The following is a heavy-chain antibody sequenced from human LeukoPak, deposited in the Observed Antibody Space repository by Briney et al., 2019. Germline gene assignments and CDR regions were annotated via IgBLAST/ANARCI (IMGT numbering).Heavy chain of an antibody. V-gene: IGHV1-46*01. CDR1: GGTFSSYA. CDR2: IYPRDGST. J-gene: IGHJ4*02. CDR3: ARDQEAFDY. Sequence: ASVKVSCKASGGTFSSYAISWVRQAPGQGLEWMGMIYPRDGSTSYAQKFQGRVTVTRDTSTSTVHMELSGLRSEDTAVYYCARDQEAFDYWGQGTLVTVSS.